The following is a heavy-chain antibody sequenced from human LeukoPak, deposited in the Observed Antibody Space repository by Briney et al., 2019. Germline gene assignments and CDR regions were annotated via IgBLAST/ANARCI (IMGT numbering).Heavy chain of an antibody. V-gene: IGHV3-11*04. D-gene: IGHD3-10*01. CDR1: GFTFSDYY. CDR3: EKEGDYYGSGSYRDGFDI. Sequence: GGSLRLSCAASGFTFSDYYMSWIRQAPGKGLEWVSYISSSGSTIYYADSVKGRFTISRDSCKNTLYLQMHSLRPEDKAVYYCEKEGDYYGSGSYRDGFDIWGQGTRATVSS. CDR2: ISSSGSTI. J-gene: IGHJ3*02.